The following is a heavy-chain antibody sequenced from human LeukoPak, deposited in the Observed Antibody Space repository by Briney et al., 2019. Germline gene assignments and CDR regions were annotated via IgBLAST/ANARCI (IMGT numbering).Heavy chain of an antibody. J-gene: IGHJ4*02. D-gene: IGHD5-24*01. CDR3: ARDRTGDGYPPFDY. Sequence: ASVKVSCKASGYTFTSYGISWVRQAPGQGLEWMGWISAYNGNTNYAQKLQGRVTMTTDTSTSTAYMELRSLRSDDTAVYYCARDRTGDGYPPFDYWGQGTLVTVSS. CDR2: ISAYNGNT. CDR1: GYTFTSYG. V-gene: IGHV1-18*01.